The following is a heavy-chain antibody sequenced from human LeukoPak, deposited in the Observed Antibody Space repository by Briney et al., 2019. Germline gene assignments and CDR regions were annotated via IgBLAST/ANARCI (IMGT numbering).Heavy chain of an antibody. CDR2: ISYDGTNK. Sequence: GGSLRLSCAASGFTFSSYGMHWVRQASGEGLEWVAVISYDGTNKYYADSVKGRFTISRDNSKNTVYLQMNSLRAEDTAVYYCANPYYDILTGYYKGHCGLDVWGQGTTVTVSS. V-gene: IGHV3-30*18. CDR1: GFTFSSYG. CDR3: ANPYYDILTGYYKGHCGLDV. D-gene: IGHD3-9*01. J-gene: IGHJ6*02.